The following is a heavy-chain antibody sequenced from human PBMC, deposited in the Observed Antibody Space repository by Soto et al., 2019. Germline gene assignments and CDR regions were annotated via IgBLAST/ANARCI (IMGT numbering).Heavy chain of an antibody. CDR3: AKEAGDH. Sequence: QLQLVQSGAEVKERGSSVKISCKTSGGNFNTYALTWVRQAPGQGLEWIGGIIPMFDIKNVAQRFQGRVTLNADDSMTTAYMEMTRLRSDDTAVYYCAKEAGDHWGQGTLVTVSS. CDR2: IIPMFDIK. V-gene: IGHV1-69*01. CDR1: GGNFNTYA. J-gene: IGHJ4*02. D-gene: IGHD3-10*01.